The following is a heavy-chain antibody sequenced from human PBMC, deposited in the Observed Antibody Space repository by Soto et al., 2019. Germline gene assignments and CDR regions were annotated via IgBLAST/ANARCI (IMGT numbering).Heavy chain of an antibody. D-gene: IGHD3-3*01. CDR2: FIPVYRTL. CDR3: ATGVIWIGYFTVDS. Sequence: SVKVSCKASGGSFGNSASKWVRQTAGRGLEWLGGFIPVYRTLNYAQKFQGRVTITADESTGTAYMTLSSLASDDTAVYYCATGVIWIGYFTVDSWGQGTRVTVSS. CDR1: GGSFGNSA. J-gene: IGHJ4*02. V-gene: IGHV1-69*13.